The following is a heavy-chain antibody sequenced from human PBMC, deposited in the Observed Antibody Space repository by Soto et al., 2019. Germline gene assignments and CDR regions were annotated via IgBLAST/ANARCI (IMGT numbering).Heavy chain of an antibody. V-gene: IGHV1-2*02. Sequence: ASVKVSCRASGYTFTGYYMHWVRQAPGQGLEWMGWINPNSGGTNYAQKFQGRVTMTRDTSISTAYMELSRLRSDDTAVYYCARTPGSGYYYIDYWGQGTLVTVSS. J-gene: IGHJ4*02. D-gene: IGHD3-3*01. CDR3: ARTPGSGYYYIDY. CDR2: INPNSGGT. CDR1: GYTFTGYY.